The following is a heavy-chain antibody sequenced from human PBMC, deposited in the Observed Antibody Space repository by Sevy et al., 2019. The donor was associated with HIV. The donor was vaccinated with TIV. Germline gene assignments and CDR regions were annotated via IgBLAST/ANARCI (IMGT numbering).Heavy chain of an antibody. CDR1: GYTFTGYY. CDR2: INPNSGGT. J-gene: IGHJ4*02. Sequence: ASVKVSCKASGYTFTGYYMHWVRQAPGQGLEWMGWINPNSGGTNYAQKFQGRVTMTRETSISTAYMELSRLRSDDTAVYYCARVPSCGGDCYSVPYFDYWGQGTLVTVSS. CDR3: ARVPSCGGDCYSVPYFDY. D-gene: IGHD2-21*02. V-gene: IGHV1-2*02.